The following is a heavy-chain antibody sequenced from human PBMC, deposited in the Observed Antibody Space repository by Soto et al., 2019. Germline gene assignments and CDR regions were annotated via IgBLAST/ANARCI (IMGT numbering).Heavy chain of an antibody. CDR3: ARLAYSISWYPDWFDP. J-gene: IGHJ5*02. Sequence: SETLSLTCIVSGGSISRTTDYWGWIRQPPGKGLEWIGSIYSSGTTFYNPSLKSRVTISVDTSKKQFSLKVTSATAADTAVYYCARLAYSISWYPDWFDPWGQGTLVTVSS. D-gene: IGHD6-13*01. V-gene: IGHV4-39*01. CDR1: GGSISRTTDY. CDR2: IYSSGTT.